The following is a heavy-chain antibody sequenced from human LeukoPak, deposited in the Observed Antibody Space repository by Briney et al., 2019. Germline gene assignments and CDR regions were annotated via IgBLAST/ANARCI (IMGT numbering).Heavy chain of an antibody. D-gene: IGHD5-18*01. V-gene: IGHV4-4*02. J-gene: IGHJ4*02. Sequence: SETLSLTCAVSGGSISSNNWWIWVRQSPEKGLEWIGEIYHDGSTNYNPSFKSRVTISMDKSKNQLSLKLNFVTAADTAVYYCARDRGGYTYSHDYWGQGTLVTVSS. CDR1: GGSISSNNW. CDR2: IYHDGST. CDR3: ARDRGGYTYSHDY.